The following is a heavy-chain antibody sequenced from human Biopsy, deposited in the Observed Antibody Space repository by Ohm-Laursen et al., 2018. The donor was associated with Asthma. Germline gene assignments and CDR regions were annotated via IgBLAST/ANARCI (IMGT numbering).Heavy chain of an antibody. CDR1: GVSIRSYY. D-gene: IGHD2-15*01. CDR3: ADLCSGGNCPDH. V-gene: IGHV4-59*01. CDR2: IHYSGST. J-gene: IGHJ4*02. Sequence: SETLSLTCTVSGVSIRSYYWTWIRQPPGKGLEWIGNIHYSGSTYSNPSLKSRVTISVDTSKKQISLRLSSVIAADTAVYYCADLCSGGNCPDHWGQGTLVTVSS.